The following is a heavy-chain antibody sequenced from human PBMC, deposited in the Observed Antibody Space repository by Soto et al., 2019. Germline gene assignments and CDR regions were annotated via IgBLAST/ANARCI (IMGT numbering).Heavy chain of an antibody. D-gene: IGHD3-22*01. CDR1: GYIFTNHY. CDR2: INPSGGST. Sequence: QVQLVQSGAEVKKPGASVKDSCKASGYIFTNHYIHWVRQAPGQGLEWMGIINPSGGSTNYLQNVQSRSTMTRDTSTSTVYMELSSLSSEDTAVYFGAGADYNDSSGFYYDCWGQGSLVTVSS. CDR3: AGADYNDSSGFYYDC. V-gene: IGHV1-46*01. J-gene: IGHJ4*02.